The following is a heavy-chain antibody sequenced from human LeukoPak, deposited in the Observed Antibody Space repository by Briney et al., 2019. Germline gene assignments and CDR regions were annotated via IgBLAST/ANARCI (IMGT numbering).Heavy chain of an antibody. V-gene: IGHV3-7*01. CDR3: ARDREMATRLHDAFDF. D-gene: IGHD5-24*01. CDR2: IKQDGSEK. CDR1: GFIFDDYA. Sequence: GGSLRLSCVASGFIFDDYAMHWVRHAPGKGLEWVANIKQDGSEKYYVDSVKGRFTISRDNAKNSLYLQMNSLRAEDTAVYYCARDREMATRLHDAFDFWGQGTMVTVSS. J-gene: IGHJ3*01.